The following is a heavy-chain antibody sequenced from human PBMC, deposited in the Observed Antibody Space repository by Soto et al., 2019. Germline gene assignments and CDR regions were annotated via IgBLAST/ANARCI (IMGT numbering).Heavy chain of an antibody. Sequence: PGGSLRLSCAASGFTFSSYDMHWVRQATGKGLEWVSAIGSAGDTYYPGSVKGRFTISRENARNSLYLQMNSLRAGDTAVYYCARVRGVTGMDVWGQGTTVTVSS. J-gene: IGHJ6*02. D-gene: IGHD3-10*01. CDR2: IGSAGDT. CDR1: GFTFSSYD. CDR3: ARVRGVTGMDV. V-gene: IGHV3-13*04.